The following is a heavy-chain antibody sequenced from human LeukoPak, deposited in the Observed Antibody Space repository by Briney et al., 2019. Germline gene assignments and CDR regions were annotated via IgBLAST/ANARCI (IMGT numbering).Heavy chain of an antibody. CDR2: IYPGDSDT. CDR3: ARAGKSSLYYYYYMDV. V-gene: IGHV5-51*01. CDR1: GYSFTSYW. J-gene: IGHJ6*03. Sequence: GESLKISCKGSGYSFTSYWIGWVRQMPGKGLEWMGIIYPGDSDTRYSPSFQGQVTISADKSISTAYLLWSSLKASDTAMYYCARAGKSSLYYYYYMDVWGKGTTVTVSS. D-gene: IGHD1-26*01.